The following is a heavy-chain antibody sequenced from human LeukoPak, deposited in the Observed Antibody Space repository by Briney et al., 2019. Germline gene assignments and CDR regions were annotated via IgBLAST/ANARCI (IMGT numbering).Heavy chain of an antibody. CDR2: IYYSGST. CDR1: GDSISSATYY. Sequence: NPSETLSLTCTVSGDSISSATYYWGWIRQTPGKGLEWIASIYYSGSTYYNPSLKSRVTISIDTSKNQSSLRLTSVTAADTAVYYCARHLNSFGFRVDYWGQGTLVTVSS. CDR3: ARHLNSFGFRVDY. J-gene: IGHJ4*02. V-gene: IGHV4-39*01. D-gene: IGHD5-18*01.